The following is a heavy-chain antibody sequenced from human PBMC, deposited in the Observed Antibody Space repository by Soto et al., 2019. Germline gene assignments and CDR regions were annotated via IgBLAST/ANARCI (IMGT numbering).Heavy chain of an antibody. V-gene: IGHV4-31*03. D-gene: IGHD3-3*01. Sequence: QVQLQESGPGLVKPSQTLSLTCTVSGGSISSGGYYWSWIRQHPGKGLEWIGYIYYSGSTYYNPSLQSRVTISVDTSKNQFSLKLSSVTAADTAVYYCARDPQSTIFGVDTDAFDIWGQGTMVTVSS. CDR1: GGSISSGGYY. J-gene: IGHJ3*02. CDR2: IYYSGST. CDR3: ARDPQSTIFGVDTDAFDI.